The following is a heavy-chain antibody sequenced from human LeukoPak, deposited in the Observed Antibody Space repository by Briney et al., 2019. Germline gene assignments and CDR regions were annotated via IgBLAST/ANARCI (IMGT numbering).Heavy chain of an antibody. V-gene: IGHV4-38-2*02. CDR1: GYSISSGYY. CDR2: IYHSGST. J-gene: IGHJ6*03. CDR3: ARVGNYPYYYYYYMDV. D-gene: IGHD1-7*01. Sequence: PSETLSLTCTVSGYSISSGYYWGWIRQPPGKGLEWIGSIYHSGSTYYNPSLKSRVTISVDTSKNQFSLKLSSVTAADTAVYYCARVGNYPYYYYYYMDVWGKGTTVTVSS.